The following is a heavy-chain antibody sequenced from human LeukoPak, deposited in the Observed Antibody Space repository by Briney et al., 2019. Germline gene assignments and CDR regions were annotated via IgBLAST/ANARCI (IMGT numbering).Heavy chain of an antibody. Sequence: ASVKVSCKASGYTFTSHYMHWVRQAPGQGREWMGIIDPSGGSTSYAQKFQGRVTMTRDTSTSTVYMELSSLRSEDTAVYCWARGPTSRGVAFDYWGQGTLVTVSS. CDR1: GYTFTSHY. J-gene: IGHJ4*02. D-gene: IGHD2-15*01. V-gene: IGHV1-46*01. CDR2: IDPSGGST. CDR3: ARGPTSRGVAFDY.